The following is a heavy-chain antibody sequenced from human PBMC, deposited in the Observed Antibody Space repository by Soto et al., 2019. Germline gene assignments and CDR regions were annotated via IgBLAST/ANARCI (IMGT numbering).Heavy chain of an antibody. J-gene: IGHJ6*02. V-gene: IGHV4-61*01. CDR3: TTQGFGGLHGLVDV. CDR1: GGSISSINNHFSNHY. Sequence: QVQLQESGPGLVKPSETLSLTCTVSGGSISSINNHFSNHYCSWIRLSPGKGLEWIGYISNIGFTRYNPSLXXXVXXSVDTSKNQFSLKLTSVTAADPAVYYCTTQGFGGLHGLVDVWGQGTTVTVSS. D-gene: IGHD3-10*01. CDR2: ISNIGFT.